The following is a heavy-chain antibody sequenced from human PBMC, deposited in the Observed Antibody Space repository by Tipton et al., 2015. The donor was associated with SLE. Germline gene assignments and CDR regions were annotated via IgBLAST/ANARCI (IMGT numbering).Heavy chain of an antibody. D-gene: IGHD3-10*02. J-gene: IGHJ4*02. CDR2: ISWNSGSI. Sequence: SLRLSCAASGFTFDDYATHWVRQAPGKGLEWVSGISWNSGSIGYADSVKGRFTISRDNAKNSLYLQMNSLRAEDTALYYCAKDSDPLLGPGSSFDYWGQGTLVTVSS. CDR1: GFTFDDYA. CDR3: AKDSDPLLGPGSSFDY. V-gene: IGHV3-9*01.